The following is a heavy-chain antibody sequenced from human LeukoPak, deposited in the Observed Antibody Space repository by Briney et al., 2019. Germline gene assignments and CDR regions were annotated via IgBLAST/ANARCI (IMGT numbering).Heavy chain of an antibody. Sequence: PGGSLRLSCAASGFTFDDYAMHWVRQAPGKGLEWVSGISWNSGSIGYADSVKGRFTISRDNAKNSLYLQMNSLRAEDTALYYCAKGQSPYNYDSSGYYGGNDYWGQGTLVTVSS. CDR1: GFTFDDYA. V-gene: IGHV3-9*01. CDR2: ISWNSGSI. J-gene: IGHJ4*02. D-gene: IGHD3-22*01. CDR3: AKGQSPYNYDSSGYYGGNDY.